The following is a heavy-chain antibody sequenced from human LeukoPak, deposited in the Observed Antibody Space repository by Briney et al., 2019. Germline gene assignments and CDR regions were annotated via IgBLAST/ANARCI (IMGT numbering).Heavy chain of an antibody. V-gene: IGHV1-18*01. CDR3: ARDIATVVHQE. CDR1: GYTFTRYG. Sequence: ASVKVSCKASGYTFTRYGISWVRQAPGQGLGWMGWISGYSGNTNYVQKFQGRVTMATDTSTSTVYMELRSLRSDDTAVYYCARDIATVVHQEWGQGTLVTVSS. CDR2: ISGYSGNT. J-gene: IGHJ4*02. D-gene: IGHD2-2*01.